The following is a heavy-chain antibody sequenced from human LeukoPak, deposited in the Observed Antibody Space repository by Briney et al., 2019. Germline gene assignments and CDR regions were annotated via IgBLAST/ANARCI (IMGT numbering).Heavy chain of an antibody. V-gene: IGHV3-33*06. Sequence: GGSLRLSCAASGLTFSSYGMHWVRQAPGKGLEWVAVIWYDGSNKYYADSVKGRFTISRDNSKNTLYLQMNSLRAEDTAVYYCAKDFGPHGYSYGYFDYWGQGTLVTVSS. CDR1: GLTFSSYG. CDR3: AKDFGPHGYSYGYFDY. CDR2: IWYDGSNK. D-gene: IGHD5-18*01. J-gene: IGHJ4*02.